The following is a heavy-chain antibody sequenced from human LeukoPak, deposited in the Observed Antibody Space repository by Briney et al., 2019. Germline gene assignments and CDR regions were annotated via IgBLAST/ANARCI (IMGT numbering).Heavy chain of an antibody. D-gene: IGHD6-13*01. Sequence: GGSLRLSCAASGFTFSSYWMSWVRQAPGKGLEWVANIKQDGSEKYYVDSVKGRFTISRDNAKNSLYLQMNSLRAEDTAVYYCARDGRSSSWLAPYYYYYYMDVWGKGTTVTVSS. J-gene: IGHJ6*03. CDR1: GFTFSSYW. CDR3: ARDGRSSSWLAPYYYYYYMDV. CDR2: IKQDGSEK. V-gene: IGHV3-7*01.